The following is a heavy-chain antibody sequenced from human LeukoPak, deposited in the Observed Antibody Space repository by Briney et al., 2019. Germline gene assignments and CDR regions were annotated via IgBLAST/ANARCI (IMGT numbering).Heavy chain of an antibody. CDR1: GYSFTTYW. J-gene: IGHJ4*02. V-gene: IGHV5-51*01. CDR3: ARTSDYGDYSDY. Sequence: GESLKISCKGSGYSFTTYWIGWVRQMPGKGLEWMGIIYPDDSDTRYSPSFQGQVTISADKSISTAYLLWTSLKASDTAMYYCARTSDYGDYSDYWGQGALVTVSS. CDR2: IYPDDSDT. D-gene: IGHD4-17*01.